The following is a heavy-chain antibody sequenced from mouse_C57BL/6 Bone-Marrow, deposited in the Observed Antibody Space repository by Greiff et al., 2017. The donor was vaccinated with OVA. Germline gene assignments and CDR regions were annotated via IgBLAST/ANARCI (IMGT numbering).Heavy chain of an antibody. J-gene: IGHJ3*01. CDR2: IYPRSGNT. CDR1: GYTFTSYG. D-gene: IGHD1-1*01. CDR3: YGSSFSWFAY. V-gene: IGHV1-81*01. Sequence: VQLQQSGAELARPGASVKLSCKASGYTFTSYGISWVKQRTGQGLEWIGEIYPRSGNTYYNEKFKGKATLTADKSSSTAYMELRSLTSEDSAVYFCYGSSFSWFAYWGQGTLVTVSA.